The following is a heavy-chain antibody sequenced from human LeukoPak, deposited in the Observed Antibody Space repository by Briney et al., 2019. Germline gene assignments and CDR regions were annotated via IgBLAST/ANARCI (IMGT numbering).Heavy chain of an antibody. J-gene: IGHJ3*02. CDR1: GGSITITNYY. D-gene: IGHD2-15*01. CDR3: ARGAPLVVVAANDAFDI. Sequence: SETLSLTCTVSGGSITITNYYWGWIRQPPGKGLEWVGNIYHDGSTYYNPSLKSRVSISVDTSKNQFSLKLSSVTAADTAVYYCARGAPLVVVAANDAFDIWGQGTMVTVSS. V-gene: IGHV4-39*07. CDR2: IYHDGST.